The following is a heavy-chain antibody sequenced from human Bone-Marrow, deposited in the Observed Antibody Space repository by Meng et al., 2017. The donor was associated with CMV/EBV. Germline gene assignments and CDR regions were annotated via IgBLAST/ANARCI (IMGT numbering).Heavy chain of an antibody. V-gene: IGHV4-34*01. CDR1: GGSFSGYY. CDR3: ARDRYYDFWSGPSQGMDV. Sequence: SETLSLTCAVYGGSFSGYYWSWIRQPPGKGLEWIGEINHSGSTNYNPSLKSRVTISVDTSKSQFSLKLSSVTAADTAVYYCARDRYYDFWSGPSQGMDVWGQGTTVTVSS. D-gene: IGHD3-3*01. CDR2: INHSGST. J-gene: IGHJ6*02.